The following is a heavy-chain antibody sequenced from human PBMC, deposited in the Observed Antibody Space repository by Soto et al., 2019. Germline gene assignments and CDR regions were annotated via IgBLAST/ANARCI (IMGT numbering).Heavy chain of an antibody. Sequence: GYLRISRSASGFTFSSYAMTWVRQAPGKGLEWVSAISGSGGSTYYADSVKGRFTISRDNSKNTLYLQMNSLRAEDTAVYYCAKEFDSSGYYQAYFDDWGQGTLVTGSS. CDR3: AKEFDSSGYYQAYFDD. D-gene: IGHD3-22*01. V-gene: IGHV3-23*01. CDR1: GFTFSSYA. CDR2: ISGSGGST. J-gene: IGHJ4*02.